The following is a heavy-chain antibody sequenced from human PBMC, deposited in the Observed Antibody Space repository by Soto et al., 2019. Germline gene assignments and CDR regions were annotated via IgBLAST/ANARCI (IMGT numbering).Heavy chain of an antibody. V-gene: IGHV4-31*03. CDR2: IYYSGST. Sequence: QVQLQEPGPGLVKPSQTLSLTCTVSGGSISSGGYYWSWIRQHPGKGLEWIGYIYYSGSTYYNPSLKSRVTISVDTAKHQFSRKLSSVTAADTAVYYCARDKVHLGIDYWGQGNLVTVSS. CDR1: GGSISSGGYY. J-gene: IGHJ4*02. CDR3: ARDKVHLGIDY. D-gene: IGHD3-16*01.